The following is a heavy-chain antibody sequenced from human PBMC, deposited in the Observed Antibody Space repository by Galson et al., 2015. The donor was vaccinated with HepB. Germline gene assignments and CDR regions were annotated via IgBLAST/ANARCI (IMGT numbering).Heavy chain of an antibody. J-gene: IGHJ4*02. CDR3: ARDSLVSPSVPAAPFDY. CDR1: EYTFTSYY. D-gene: IGHD2-2*01. V-gene: IGHV1-69*04. CDR2: IIPILDIT. Sequence: SVKVSCKAFEYTFTSYYMHWVRQAPGQGLEWMGRIIPILDITNYAQKFQGRVMITADKSTGTASMELSSLRSEDTAVYYCARDSLVSPSVPAAPFDYWGQGTLVTVSS.